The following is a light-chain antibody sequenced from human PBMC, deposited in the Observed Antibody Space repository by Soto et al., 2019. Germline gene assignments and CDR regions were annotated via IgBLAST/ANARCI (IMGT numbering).Light chain of an antibody. CDR3: QQYDGYSPQT. CDR1: QTISSW. J-gene: IGKJ1*01. V-gene: IGKV1-5*03. Sequence: DIKMTQSPSTLSGSVGDRVTITCRASQTISSWLAWYQQKPGKAPKLLIYKASTLKSGVPSRFSGSGSGTEFTLTINGLQPDDFATYYCQQYDGYSPQTFGQGTKVDI. CDR2: KAS.